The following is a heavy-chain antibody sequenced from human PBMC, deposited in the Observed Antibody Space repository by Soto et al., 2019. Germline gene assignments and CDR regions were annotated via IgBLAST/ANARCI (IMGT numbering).Heavy chain of an antibody. D-gene: IGHD3-22*01. V-gene: IGHV1-18*01. CDR1: GYTFTSYG. Sequence: ASVQVSCKASGYTFTSYGISWVRQAPGQGLEWMGWISAYNGNTNYAQKLQGRVTMTTDTSTSTAYMELRSLRSDDTAVYYCARDGDYYDSSGYQKGPDYWGQGTLVTVSS. CDR3: ARDGDYYDSSGYQKGPDY. CDR2: ISAYNGNT. J-gene: IGHJ4*02.